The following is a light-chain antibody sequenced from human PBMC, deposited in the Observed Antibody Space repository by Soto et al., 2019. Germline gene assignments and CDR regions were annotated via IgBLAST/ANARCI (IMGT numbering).Light chain of an antibody. V-gene: IGLV2-14*01. Sequence: QSALTQPASVSGSPGQSITISCTGTSSDVGGYHYVSWYQQHPGKAPKLMIYDVSNRPSGVSNRFSGSKSGNTASLTISGLQADDEADYYCSSYTSSSIYVFGTGTKVTVL. CDR1: SSDVGGYHY. J-gene: IGLJ1*01. CDR3: SSYTSSSIYV. CDR2: DVS.